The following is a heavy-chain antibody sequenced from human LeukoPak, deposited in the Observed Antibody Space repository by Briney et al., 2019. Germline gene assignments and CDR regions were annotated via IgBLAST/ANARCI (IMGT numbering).Heavy chain of an antibody. CDR3: ARDPELATVDFDY. J-gene: IGHJ4*02. Sequence: PGASVKVSCKASGYTFTGYYIHWVRQAPGQGLEWVGWIHPKSGGTKYAQKFQDRVTMTRDTSISAAYMELSRLTSDDTAVYYCARDPELATVDFDYWGQGTLVTVSS. D-gene: IGHD5-24*01. V-gene: IGHV1-2*02. CDR2: IHPKSGGT. CDR1: GYTFTGYY.